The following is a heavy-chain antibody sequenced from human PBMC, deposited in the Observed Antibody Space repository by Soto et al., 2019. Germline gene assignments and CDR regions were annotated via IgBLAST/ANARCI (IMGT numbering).Heavy chain of an antibody. CDR2: MNPNSGNT. CDR3: ARGQSAITIFGVVAYGMDV. D-gene: IGHD3-3*01. V-gene: IGHV1-8*02. Sequence: ASVKVCCKASGGSFSSYAISWVRQATGQGLERMGWMNPNSGNTGYAQKFQGRVTMTRNTSISTAYMELSSLRSEDTAVYYCARGQSAITIFGVVAYGMDVWGQGTTVTVSS. J-gene: IGHJ6*02. CDR1: GGSFSSYA.